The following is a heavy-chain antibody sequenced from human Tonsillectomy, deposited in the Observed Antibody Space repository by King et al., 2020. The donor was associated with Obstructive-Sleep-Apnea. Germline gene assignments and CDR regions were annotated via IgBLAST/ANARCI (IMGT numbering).Heavy chain of an antibody. CDR2: IYPGDSDT. CDR1: GYSFATYW. V-gene: IGHV5-51*01. D-gene: IGHD5-12*01. CDR3: ARGYDRNYFDY. Sequence: QLVQSGAEVKESGESLKISCKGSGYSFATYWIVWVRQMHGKGLEWMGIIYPGDSDTRYSPSFQGQVTSSADKSFSTAYLQWSSLQASDTAMYYCARGYDRNYFDYWGQGTLVTVSS. J-gene: IGHJ4*02.